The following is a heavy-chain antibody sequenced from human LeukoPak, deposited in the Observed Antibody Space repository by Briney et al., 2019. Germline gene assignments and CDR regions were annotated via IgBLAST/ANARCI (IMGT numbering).Heavy chain of an antibody. CDR3: AREADYALDY. CDR1: GFAVSTYS. Sequence: GGSLRLSCAASGFAVSTYSMNWVRQPPGKGLEWVSYISSSSSMIYYADSVKGRFTISRDNAKNSLYLQMNSLRAEDPAVYYCAREADYALDYWGQGTLVTVSS. V-gene: IGHV3-48*01. D-gene: IGHD4-17*01. J-gene: IGHJ4*02. CDR2: ISSSSSMI.